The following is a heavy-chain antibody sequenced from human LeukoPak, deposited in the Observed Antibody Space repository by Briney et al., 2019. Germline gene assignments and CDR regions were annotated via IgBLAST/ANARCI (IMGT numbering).Heavy chain of an antibody. D-gene: IGHD5-18*01. CDR3: ARDTSYGYYYYYGMDV. J-gene: IGHJ6*02. Sequence: SVKVSCKASGGTFSSYAISWVRQAPGQGLEWMGRIIPILGIANYAQKFQGRVTITADKSTSTAYMELSSLRSEDTAVYYCARDTSYGYYYYYGMDVWGQGTTVTVSS. V-gene: IGHV1-69*04. CDR2: IIPILGIA. CDR1: GGTFSSYA.